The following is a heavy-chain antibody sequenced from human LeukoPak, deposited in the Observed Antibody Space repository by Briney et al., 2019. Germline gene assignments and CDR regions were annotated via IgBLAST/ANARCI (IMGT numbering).Heavy chain of an antibody. D-gene: IGHD6-19*01. Sequence: PSETLSLTCTVSGGSISSYYWSWIRQPAGTALEWIGRIYTSGTITYNPSLKSRVTMSVDTSKNQFSLKLSSVTAADTAVYYCARAKAVAGTRSLEWGQGTLVTVSS. CDR3: ARAKAVAGTRSLE. J-gene: IGHJ4*02. CDR2: IYTSGTI. CDR1: GGSISSYY. V-gene: IGHV4-4*07.